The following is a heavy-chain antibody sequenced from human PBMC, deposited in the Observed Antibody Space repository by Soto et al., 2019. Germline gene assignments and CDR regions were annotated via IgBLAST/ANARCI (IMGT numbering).Heavy chain of an antibody. Sequence: PSETLSLTCTVSGGSVSSGNYYWSWIRQPPGKGLEWIGYFYYTGSINYNPSLKSRVTISIDASKNQFSLRLSSVTAADTAVYYCARDKIPGPFDYWGQGTLVTVSS. D-gene: IGHD2-21*01. CDR1: GGSVSSGNYY. J-gene: IGHJ4*02. CDR2: FYYTGSI. CDR3: ARDKIPGPFDY. V-gene: IGHV4-61*01.